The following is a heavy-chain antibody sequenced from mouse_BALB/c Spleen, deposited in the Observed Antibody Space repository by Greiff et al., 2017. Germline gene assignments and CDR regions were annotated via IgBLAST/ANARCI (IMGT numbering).Heavy chain of an antibody. CDR2: IDPANGNT. CDR3: ARGGSGYVPWFAY. D-gene: IGHD3-1*01. CDR1: GFNIKDTY. Sequence: EVMLVESGAELVKPGASVKLSCTASGFNIKDTYMHWVKQRPEQGLEWIGRIDPANGNTKYDPKFQGKATITADTSSNTAYLQLSSLTSEDTAVYYCARGGSGYVPWFAYWGQGTLVTVSA. J-gene: IGHJ3*01. V-gene: IGHV14-3*02.